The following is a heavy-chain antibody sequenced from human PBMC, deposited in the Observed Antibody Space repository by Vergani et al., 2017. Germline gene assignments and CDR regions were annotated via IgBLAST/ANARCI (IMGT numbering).Heavy chain of an antibody. CDR1: GFTFSSYC. V-gene: IGHV3-7*01. Sequence: EVQLVESGGGLVQPGGSLRLSCATSGFTFSSYCMNWVRQAPGQGREGVANIKQDGSEKYYVDSVRGRFTISRDNAKNSLYLQMNTLRAEDAAVYYCARACSHTHCPYDYWGQGTLVTVSS. CDR3: ARACSHTHCPYDY. J-gene: IGHJ4*02. D-gene: IGHD2-15*01. CDR2: IKQDGSEK.